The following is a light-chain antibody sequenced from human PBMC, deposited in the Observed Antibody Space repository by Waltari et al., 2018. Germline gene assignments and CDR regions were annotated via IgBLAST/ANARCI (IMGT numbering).Light chain of an antibody. V-gene: IGLV1-47*01. CDR1: GSNVGRNY. CDR3: AVWDDSVSGWV. J-gene: IGLJ3*02. CDR2: RNA. Sequence: QSVVTQPPSASETPGQRVTISCSGSGSNVGRNYVTWYQQVPGPAPKVAIYRNARRPAGGPDRFSGSKSGTSASLAISGLRSEDEADYYCAVWDDSVSGWVFGGGTKLTVL.